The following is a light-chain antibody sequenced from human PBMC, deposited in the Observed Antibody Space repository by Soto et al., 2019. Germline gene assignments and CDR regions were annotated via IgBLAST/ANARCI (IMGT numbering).Light chain of an antibody. CDR1: SSDVGSYNL. CDR2: EGS. Sequence: QSALTQPASVSGSPGQSITLSCTGTSSDVGSYNLVSWYQQHPGNAPKLMIYEGSKRTSGVSNRFSGSKSGNTASLTISGLHAEYEADYYCCSYAGSSIYVVFGGGTKLTVL. V-gene: IGLV2-23*01. CDR3: CSYAGSSIYVV. J-gene: IGLJ2*01.